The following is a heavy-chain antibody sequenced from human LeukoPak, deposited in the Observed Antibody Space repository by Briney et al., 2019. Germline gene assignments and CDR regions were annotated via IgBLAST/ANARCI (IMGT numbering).Heavy chain of an antibody. V-gene: IGHV4-4*07. CDR1: GGSISSYY. CDR3: AREHKDYDGDGYYSDN. J-gene: IGHJ4*02. D-gene: IGHD3-22*01. CDR2: LYVGRNT. Sequence: SETLSLTCTVSGGSISSYYWSWVRQPAGQGLEWIGRLYVGRNTGHNPSIKSGGTMSVDSSKNQFSLRLRSVTAADTAVYYCAREHKDYDGDGYYSDNWGQGTLVTVSS.